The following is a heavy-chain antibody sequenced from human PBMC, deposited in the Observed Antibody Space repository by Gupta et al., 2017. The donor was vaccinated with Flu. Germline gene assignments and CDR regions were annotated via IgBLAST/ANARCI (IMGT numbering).Heavy chain of an antibody. J-gene: IGHJ5*01. V-gene: IGHV4-39*01. CDR1: Y. Sequence: YWGWIRQPPGKGLEYMGNIYYSGYYYYNPSRQRRVTISVDTSKNQFSLRLSSVIAADTAVYYCARMCGVGLSGKTFDFWGQGTLVAVSS. CDR2: IYYSGYY. D-gene: IGHD1-26*01. CDR3: ARMCGVGLSGKTFDF.